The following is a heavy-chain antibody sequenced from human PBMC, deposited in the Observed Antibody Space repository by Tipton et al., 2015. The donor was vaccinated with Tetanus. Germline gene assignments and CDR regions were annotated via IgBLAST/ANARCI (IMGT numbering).Heavy chain of an antibody. V-gene: IGHV3-33*01. D-gene: IGHD2-15*01. Sequence: SLRLSRAASGFIFSSYGIHWVRQAPGKGLEWVAVSWYDGTDTYYADAVKGQFTISRDNSKNTLYLQMNSLRAEDTAVYYCAREADCSGGSCFSGDFDNWGQGTQVTVSS. CDR1: GFIFSSYG. J-gene: IGHJ4*02. CDR2: SWYDGTDT. CDR3: AREADCSGGSCFSGDFDN.